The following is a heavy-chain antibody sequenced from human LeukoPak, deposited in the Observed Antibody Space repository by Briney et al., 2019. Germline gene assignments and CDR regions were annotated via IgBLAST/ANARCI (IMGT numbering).Heavy chain of an antibody. CDR2: IYYSGGT. D-gene: IGHD3-22*01. Sequence: SETLSLTCTVSGGSISSSSYYWGWIRQPPGKGLEWIGSIYYSGGTYYNPSLKSRVTISVDTSKNQFSLKLSSVTAADTAVYYCARAPPYYYGSSGYYRNYFDYWGQGTLVTVSS. J-gene: IGHJ4*02. CDR3: ARAPPYYYGSSGYYRNYFDY. CDR1: GGSISSSSYY. V-gene: IGHV4-39*07.